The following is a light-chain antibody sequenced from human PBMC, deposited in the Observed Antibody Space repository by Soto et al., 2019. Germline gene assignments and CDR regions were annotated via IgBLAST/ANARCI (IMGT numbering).Light chain of an antibody. J-gene: IGKJ4*01. CDR1: QSVTSNY. CDR3: QQRSNWQGAT. Sequence: EIVMTQSPATLSVSPGAGAPLSCRASQSVTSNYLAWYQQKPGKAPRLLIYDASNRATGIPARFSGSGSGTDFTLTISSPEPEDFAVYYCQQRSNWQGATFGGGTKV. CDR2: DAS. V-gene: IGKV3-11*01.